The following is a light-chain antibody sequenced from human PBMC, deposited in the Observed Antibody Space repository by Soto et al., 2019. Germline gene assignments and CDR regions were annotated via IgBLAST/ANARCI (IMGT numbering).Light chain of an antibody. CDR2: DVT. CDR3: SSYTRDKTVL. Sequence: QSVLTQPASVSGSPGQSITISCTGSSTDVGGYNYVSWHQQHPGKAPKLMIFDVTKRPSGVSNRFSGSKSGDTASLTISGLQAEHEADYYCSSYTRDKTVLFGGGTKLTVL. J-gene: IGLJ2*01. V-gene: IGLV2-14*03. CDR1: STDVGGYNY.